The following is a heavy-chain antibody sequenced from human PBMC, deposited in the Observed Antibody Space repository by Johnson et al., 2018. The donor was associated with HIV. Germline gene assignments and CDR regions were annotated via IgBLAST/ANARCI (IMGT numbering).Heavy chain of an antibody. Sequence: QVQLVESGGGVVQPGRSLRLSCAASGFTFSSHAMHWVRQAPGKGLEWVAVISYDGSNKYYADSVKGRFTISRDNSKNTLYLQMNSLRAEDTAVYYCAKDLSQWLIPEAFDIWGQGTMVTVSS. D-gene: IGHD6-19*01. CDR2: ISYDGSNK. CDR3: AKDLSQWLIPEAFDI. V-gene: IGHV3-30*04. CDR1: GFTFSSHA. J-gene: IGHJ3*02.